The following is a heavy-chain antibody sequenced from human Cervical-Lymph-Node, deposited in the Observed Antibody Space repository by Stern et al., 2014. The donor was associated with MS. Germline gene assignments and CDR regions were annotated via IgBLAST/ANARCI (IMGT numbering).Heavy chain of an antibody. D-gene: IGHD5-18*01. J-gene: IGHJ4*02. CDR1: GYTFTDYA. V-gene: IGHV1-18*01. CDR3: AVLSVDADFDY. Sequence: QVQLVQSGAEVKKPGASVKVSCTASGYTFTDYAISWVRQAPGQGLEWMAWIRAYNGDTTFAQEVQGRVSLPTDTATSTAYMELRSLRSDDTAVYYCAVLSVDADFDYWGQGTLVTVSS. CDR2: IRAYNGDT.